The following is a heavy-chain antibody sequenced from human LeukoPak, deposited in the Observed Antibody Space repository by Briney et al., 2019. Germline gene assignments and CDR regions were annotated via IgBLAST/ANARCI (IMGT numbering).Heavy chain of an antibody. V-gene: IGHV1-18*01. CDR3: ASTSESYGMDV. Sequence: ASVKVSCKASGYTFTSYGISWLRQAPGQGLEWMGWISAYNGNTNYAQKLQGSVTMTTDTSTSTAYMELRSLRSDDTAVYYCASTSESYGMDVWGQGTTVTVSS. CDR1: GYTFTSYG. CDR2: ISAYNGNT. J-gene: IGHJ6*02.